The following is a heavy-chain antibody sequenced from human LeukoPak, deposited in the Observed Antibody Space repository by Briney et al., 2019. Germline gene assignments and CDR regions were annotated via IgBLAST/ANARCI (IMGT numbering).Heavy chain of an antibody. CDR3: GREILPSYAFDI. CDR2: IYSGGST. D-gene: IGHD2/OR15-2a*01. Sequence: PSGGSLRLSCAASRFTVSSNFMSWVRQAPGKGLEWVSAIYSGGSTYYADSVKGRFTISRDISKNTLFFEMNSLRAEDTAVYYCGREILPSYAFDIWGQGTMVTVSS. CDR1: RFTVSSNF. V-gene: IGHV3-66*01. J-gene: IGHJ3*02.